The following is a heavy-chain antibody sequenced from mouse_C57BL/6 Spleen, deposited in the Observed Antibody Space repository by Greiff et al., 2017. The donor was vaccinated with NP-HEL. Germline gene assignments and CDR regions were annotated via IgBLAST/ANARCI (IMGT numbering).Heavy chain of an antibody. Sequence: EVQLVESGGDLVKPGGSLKLSCAASGFTFSSYGMSWVRQTPDKRLEWVATISSGGSYTYYPDSVKGRFTISRDNAKNTLYLQMSSLKSEDTAMYYCARLEITTVVASYYYAMDYWGQGTSVTVSS. D-gene: IGHD1-1*01. CDR2: ISSGGSYT. J-gene: IGHJ4*01. CDR3: ARLEITTVVASYYYAMDY. CDR1: GFTFSSYG. V-gene: IGHV5-6*01.